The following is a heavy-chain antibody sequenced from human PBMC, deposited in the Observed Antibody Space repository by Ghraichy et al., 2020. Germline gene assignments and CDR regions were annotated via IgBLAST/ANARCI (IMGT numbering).Heavy chain of an antibody. CDR1: GFNFSIYS. CDR2: IKSSRSYI. CDR3: ARGHSDYDKNFDY. V-gene: IGHV3-21*01. D-gene: IGHD5-12*01. J-gene: IGHJ4*02. Sequence: GGSLRLSCAASGFNFSIYSMNWVRQAPGKGLEWVSFIKSSRSYIYYADSVEGRFTISRDNAKNSLYLQMNSLRAEDTAVYYCARGHSDYDKNFDYWGQGTLVTVSS.